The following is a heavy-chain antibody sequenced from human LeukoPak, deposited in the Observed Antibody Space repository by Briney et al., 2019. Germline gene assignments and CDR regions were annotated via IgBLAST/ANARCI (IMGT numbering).Heavy chain of an antibody. D-gene: IGHD2-15*01. CDR3: ARLPHYPPLGYCSGGSCSEPRKYSHYYYYGMDV. V-gene: IGHV4-34*01. CDR1: GGSFSGYY. J-gene: IGHJ6*02. CDR2: INHSGST. Sequence: KASETLSLTCAVYGGSFSGYYWSWIRQPPGKGLEWIGEINHSGSTNYNPSLKSRVTISVDTSKNQFSLKLSSVTAADTAVYYCARLPHYPPLGYCSGGSCSEPRKYSHYYYYGMDVWGQGTTVTVSS.